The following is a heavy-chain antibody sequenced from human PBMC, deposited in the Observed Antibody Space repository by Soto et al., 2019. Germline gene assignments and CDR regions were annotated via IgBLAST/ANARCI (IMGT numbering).Heavy chain of an antibody. Sequence: QITLKESGPTLVKPTQTLTLTCTFSGFSLNTYGVGVGWIRQPPGKALEWLALIYWDDDKRYSPSLKRRFTIANRSSENQVVLTLNIIDPVNTVTSYCARALGSWGAYYFDYWGQGTLVSVSS. CDR2: IYWDDDK. D-gene: IGHD3-16*01. CDR1: GFSLNTYGVG. CDR3: ARALGSWGAYYFDY. V-gene: IGHV2-5*02. J-gene: IGHJ4*02.